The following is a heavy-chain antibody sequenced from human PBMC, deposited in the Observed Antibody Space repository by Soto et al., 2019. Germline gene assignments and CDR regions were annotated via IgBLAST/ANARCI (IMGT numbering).Heavy chain of an antibody. CDR1: GLTISGKKY. Sequence: DVQLVESGGGLIQPGESLRLSCAAFGLTISGKKYVAWVRQAPGKGLEWVSALYDVDGSFYADSVTGRFTTSRDNSKNTLSLQMNGLRPDDTALYYCAKTITTPPSEDSTGRGALIDHWGRGARVIVSS. CDR2: LYDVDGS. CDR3: AKTITTPPSEDSTGRGALIDH. V-gene: IGHV3-66*02. D-gene: IGHD2-8*02. J-gene: IGHJ4*02.